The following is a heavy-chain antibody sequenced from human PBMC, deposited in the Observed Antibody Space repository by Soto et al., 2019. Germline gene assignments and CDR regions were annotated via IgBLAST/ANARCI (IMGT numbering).Heavy chain of an antibody. V-gene: IGHV1-24*01. CDR3: ATDTYYDFWSGPGV. Sequence: ASVKVSCKVSGYTLTELSMHWVRQAPGKGLEWMGGFDPEDGETIYAQKFQGRVTMTEDTSTDTAYMELSSLRSEDTAVYYCATDTYYDFWSGPGVWGQGXTVTVYS. CDR2: FDPEDGET. CDR1: GYTLTELS. D-gene: IGHD3-3*01. J-gene: IGHJ6*02.